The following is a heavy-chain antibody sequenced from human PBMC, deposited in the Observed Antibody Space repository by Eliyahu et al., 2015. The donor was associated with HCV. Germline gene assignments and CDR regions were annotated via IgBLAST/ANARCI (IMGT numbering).Heavy chain of an antibody. V-gene: IGHV3-23*01. D-gene: IGHD3-22*01. J-gene: IGHJ4*02. CDR1: GFSFSSYA. CDR2: ISVAGATP. CDR3: AKHRYSSGALLDY. Sequence: QLLESGGGLVQPGGSLXLSCAASGFSFSSYAMGWVRQAPGTGLEWVSSISVAGATPYYADSVKARFTISRDDSQNTLYLQMNSLRAEDTALYYCAKHRYSSGALLDYWGQGTLVTVSS.